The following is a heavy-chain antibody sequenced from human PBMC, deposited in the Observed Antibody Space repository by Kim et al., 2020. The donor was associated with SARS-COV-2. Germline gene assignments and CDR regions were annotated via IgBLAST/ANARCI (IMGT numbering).Heavy chain of an antibody. V-gene: IGHV3-30*18. CDR3: AKLGCSGGSCWYYFDY. CDR1: GFTFSSYG. CDR2: ISYDGSNK. Sequence: GGSLRLSCAASGFTFSSYGMHWVRQAPGKGLEWVAVISYDGSNKYYADSVKGRFTISRDNSKNTLYLQMNSLRAEDTAVYYCAKLGCSGGSCWYYFDYWGQGTLVTVSS. D-gene: IGHD2-15*01. J-gene: IGHJ4*02.